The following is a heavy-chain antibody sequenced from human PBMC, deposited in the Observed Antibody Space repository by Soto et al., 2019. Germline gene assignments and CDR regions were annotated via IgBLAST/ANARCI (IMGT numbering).Heavy chain of an antibody. CDR3: AKPHRDVYSTAFFYH. D-gene: IGHD4-4*01. Sequence: EVQVLESGGGLVQPGGSLRLSCAASEFTFSTYAMSWVRQAPGKGLEWVSGISGSGGGTYYPDSVKGRFTISRDNSKNKVYLQMNSLRAEDTAVYYCAKPHRDVYSTAFFYHWGQGTLVTVSS. J-gene: IGHJ4*02. CDR1: EFTFSTYA. CDR2: ISGSGGGT. V-gene: IGHV3-23*01.